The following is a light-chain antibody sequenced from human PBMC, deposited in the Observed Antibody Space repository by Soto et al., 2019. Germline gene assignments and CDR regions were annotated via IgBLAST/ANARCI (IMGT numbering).Light chain of an antibody. CDR2: VAS. V-gene: IGKV1-39*01. Sequence: DIEMTQSPASLSTSVGGRVNITCRAGQTVMSYLHWYQQKPGQAPNLLIYVASYLHSGVPSRFSGCGSGTDFTLTITNVQPEDSATYFCQQTYRFPLTFGGGTKVDIK. CDR1: QTVMSY. CDR3: QQTYRFPLT. J-gene: IGKJ4*01.